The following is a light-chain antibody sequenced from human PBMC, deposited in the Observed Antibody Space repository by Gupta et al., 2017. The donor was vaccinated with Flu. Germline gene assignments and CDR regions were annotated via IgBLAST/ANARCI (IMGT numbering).Light chain of an antibody. CDR3: QQAYGYPFT. Sequence: PSFLSASVGDRVTITCRASQGIRSSLDWYQQKPGRAPKLLIYYASTLQSGVPSRFSGSGSGTEYTLTISSLQPEDFATYFCQQAYGYPFTFGQGTKLEIK. J-gene: IGKJ2*01. V-gene: IGKV1-9*01. CDR1: QGIRSS. CDR2: YAS.